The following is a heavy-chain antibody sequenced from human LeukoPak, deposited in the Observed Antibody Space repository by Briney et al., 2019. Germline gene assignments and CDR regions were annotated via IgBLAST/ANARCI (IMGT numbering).Heavy chain of an antibody. CDR1: GGSISSSSCY. D-gene: IGHD5-12*01. V-gene: IGHV4-39*01. CDR3: ARLPPRSGSYDAFDI. J-gene: IGHJ3*02. Sequence: SSETLSLTCTVSGGSISSSSCYWGWIRQPPGKGLEWIGSIHYSGSTYYNPSLKSRVTISVDTSKNQFSLKLSSVTAADTAVYYCARLPPRSGSYDAFDIWGQGTMVTVSS. CDR2: IHYSGST.